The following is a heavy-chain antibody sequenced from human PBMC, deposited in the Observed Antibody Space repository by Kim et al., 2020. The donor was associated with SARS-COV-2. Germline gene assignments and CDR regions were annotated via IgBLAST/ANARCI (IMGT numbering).Heavy chain of an antibody. Sequence: GGSLRLSCAASGFTFSSYTMNWVRQAPGKGLEWVSSISSSSSYIYYADSVKGRFTISRDNAKNSLYLQMNSLRAEDTAVYYCARDSDDYGDYCIDYWGQGTLVTVSS. J-gene: IGHJ4*02. CDR2: ISSSSSYI. CDR3: ARDSDDYGDYCIDY. D-gene: IGHD4-17*01. CDR1: GFTFSSYT. V-gene: IGHV3-21*01.